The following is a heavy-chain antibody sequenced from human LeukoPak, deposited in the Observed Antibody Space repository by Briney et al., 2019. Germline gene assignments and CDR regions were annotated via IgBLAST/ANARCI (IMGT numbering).Heavy chain of an antibody. CDR2: ISSSISVI. V-gene: IGHV3-48*04. J-gene: IGHJ3*02. CDR1: GFTFSSYS. D-gene: IGHD6-13*01. Sequence: GGSLRLSCAASGFTFSSYSMNWVRQAPGKGLEWVSYISSSISVIYYADSVKGRFTISRDNAKNSLYLQMNGLRAEDTAVYCCARAPGSSGYAFDIWGQGTVVTVSS. CDR3: ARAPGSSGYAFDI.